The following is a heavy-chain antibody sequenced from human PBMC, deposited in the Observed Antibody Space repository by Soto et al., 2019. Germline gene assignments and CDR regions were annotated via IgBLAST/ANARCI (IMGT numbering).Heavy chain of an antibody. J-gene: IGHJ6*02. V-gene: IGHV3-30*03. CDR2: ISYDGSNK. D-gene: IGHD6-6*01. Sequence: GGSLRLSFAASGFTFSSYGLHWVRQAPLHGLEWVAVISYDGSNKYYADSVKGRFTISRDNSKNTLYLQMNSLRAEDTAVYYCAHAGYSSSWYYYYYYGRDVWGQGTDVTV. CDR3: AHAGYSSSWYYYYYYGRDV. CDR1: GFTFSSYG.